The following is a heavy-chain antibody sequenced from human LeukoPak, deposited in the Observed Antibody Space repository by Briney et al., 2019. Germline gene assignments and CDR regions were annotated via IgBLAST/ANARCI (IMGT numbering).Heavy chain of an antibody. J-gene: IGHJ6*02. V-gene: IGHV4-59*01. CDR1: GGSISSYY. Sequence: SETLSLTCTVSGGSISSYYWSWIRQPPGEGLEWIGYIYYSGSTNYNPSLKSRVTISVDTSKNQFSLKLSSVTAADTAVYYCARQGKDYYYYYGMDVWGQGTTVTVSS. CDR2: IYYSGST. CDR3: ARQGKDYYYYYGMDV.